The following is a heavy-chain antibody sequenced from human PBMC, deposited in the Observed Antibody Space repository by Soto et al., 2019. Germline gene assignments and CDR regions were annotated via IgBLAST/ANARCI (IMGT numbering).Heavy chain of an antibody. J-gene: IGHJ1*01. CDR3: AKDFGIAVAGPEYLQY. Sequence: QVQLVESGGGVVQPGKSLRLSCAASGFTFSTYGMHWVRQAPGKGLEWVAVISYHGTNKYYADSVKGRFTMSRDNSKDTLYLQMNSLTAEDTAVYYCAKDFGIAVAGPEYLQYWGQGTLVTVSS. D-gene: IGHD6-13*01. CDR2: ISYHGTNK. CDR1: GFTFSTYG. V-gene: IGHV3-30*18.